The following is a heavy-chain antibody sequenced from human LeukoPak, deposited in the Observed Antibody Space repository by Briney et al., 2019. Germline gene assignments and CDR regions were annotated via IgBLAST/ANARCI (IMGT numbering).Heavy chain of an antibody. CDR2: IKGDGSDK. V-gene: IGHV3-7*01. D-gene: IGHD3-16*01. CDR3: ATEHWGPNS. J-gene: IGHJ4*02. CDR1: GFTFSSYG. Sequence: GGSLRLSCAASGFTFSSYGMHWVRQAPGKGLEWLANIKGDGSDKNYVDSVKGRFTISRDNAKNSLFLQMSSLRGEDTALYYCATEHWGPNSWGQGTLVTVSS.